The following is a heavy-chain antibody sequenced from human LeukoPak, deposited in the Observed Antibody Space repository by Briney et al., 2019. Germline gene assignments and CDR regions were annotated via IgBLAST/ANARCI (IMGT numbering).Heavy chain of an antibody. Sequence: GASVKVSCKASGYSFTNYDINWVRQATGQGLEWMGWMNPNSGITAYAQKFQGRVTITRNTSISTAYMELSSLRSEDTAVYYCARGGYYGSGNDFRFDPWGQGTLVTVSS. CDR1: GYSFTNYD. CDR2: MNPNSGIT. J-gene: IGHJ5*02. V-gene: IGHV1-8*03. D-gene: IGHD3-10*01. CDR3: ARGGYYGSGNDFRFDP.